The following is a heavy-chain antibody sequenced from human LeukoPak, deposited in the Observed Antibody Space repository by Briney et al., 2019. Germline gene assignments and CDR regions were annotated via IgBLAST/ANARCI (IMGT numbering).Heavy chain of an antibody. D-gene: IGHD3-9*01. V-gene: IGHV3-23*01. Sequence: GGSLRLSCAASGFTLSSYAMSWVRQAPGKGLEWVSGISGSGGSTYYADSVKGRFTISRDNSKNTLYLQMNSLRAEDTAVYYCAKTSTDWLSDYFDYWGQGTLVTVSS. J-gene: IGHJ4*02. CDR1: GFTLSSYA. CDR3: AKTSTDWLSDYFDY. CDR2: ISGSGGST.